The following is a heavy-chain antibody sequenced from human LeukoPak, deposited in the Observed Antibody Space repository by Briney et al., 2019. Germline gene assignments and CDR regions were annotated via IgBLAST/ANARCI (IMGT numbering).Heavy chain of an antibody. Sequence: SETLSLTCTVSGGSISSYYWSWIRQPPGKGLEWIGYIYYSGSTNYNPSLKSRVTISVDTSKNQFSLKLSSVTAADTAVYYCARVLMVRGVMVEYFQHWGQGTLVTVSS. CDR2: IYYSGST. V-gene: IGHV4-59*01. D-gene: IGHD3-10*01. J-gene: IGHJ1*01. CDR3: ARVLMVRGVMVEYFQH. CDR1: GGSISSYY.